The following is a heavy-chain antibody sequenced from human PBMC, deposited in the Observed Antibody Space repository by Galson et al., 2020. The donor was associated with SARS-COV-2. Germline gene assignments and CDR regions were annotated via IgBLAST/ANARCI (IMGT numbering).Heavy chain of an antibody. D-gene: IGHD6-19*01. CDR2: IWNDESSK. CDR3: ARGNSGDWADY. CDR1: GFTFSRYG. V-gene: IGHV3-33*03. Sequence: GESLRLSCPPAGFTFSRYGIGWVRQPPNKGLEWVALIWNDESSKYYANSVKGRFTITRDNSKSIVYLQMNRLRVEDTAVYYCARGNSGDWADYWG. J-gene: IGHJ4*01.